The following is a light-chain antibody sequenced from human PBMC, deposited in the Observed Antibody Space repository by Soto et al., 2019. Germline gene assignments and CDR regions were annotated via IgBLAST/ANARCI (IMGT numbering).Light chain of an antibody. CDR2: GAS. J-gene: IGKJ1*01. Sequence: VMTQAPATLSVSPGERATLSCRASQTINNNVAWYQLKDGQPPRLLIYGASTRAADVPARFSGGGSGIEFTLTISSLQSEDFAEYHCQQYNNWPQTFGQGTKVDIK. CDR1: QTINNN. V-gene: IGKV3-15*01. CDR3: QQYNNWPQT.